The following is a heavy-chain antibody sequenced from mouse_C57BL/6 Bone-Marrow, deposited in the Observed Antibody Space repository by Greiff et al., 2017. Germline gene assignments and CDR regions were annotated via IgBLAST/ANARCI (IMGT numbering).Heavy chain of an antibody. CDR1: GYTFTSYW. D-gene: IGHD1-1*01. CDR2: IDPNRGGT. J-gene: IGHJ1*03. V-gene: IGHV1-72*01. CDR3: ARLEDYYGSSPTPYFDV. Sequence: QVQLQQPGAELVKPGASVKLSCKASGYTFTSYWMHWVKQRPGRGLEWIGRIDPNRGGTKYNEKFKSKATLPVDKHSSTAYMQLSSRTSKDSAVYSCARLEDYYGSSPTPYFDVWGTGTTVTVSS.